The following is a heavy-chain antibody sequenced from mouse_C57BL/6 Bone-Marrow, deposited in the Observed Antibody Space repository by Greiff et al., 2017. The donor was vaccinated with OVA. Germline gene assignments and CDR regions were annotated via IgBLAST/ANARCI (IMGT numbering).Heavy chain of an antibody. CDR2: IHPSDSDT. Sequence: QVQLQQPGAELVKPGASVKVSCKASGYTFTSYWMHWVKQRPGQGLEWIGRIHPSDSDTNYNQKFKGKATLTVDKSSSTAYMQLSSLTSEDSAVYYCAISVTTVVAPYAMDYWGQGTSVTVSS. J-gene: IGHJ4*01. V-gene: IGHV1-74*01. D-gene: IGHD1-1*01. CDR1: GYTFTSYW. CDR3: AISVTTVVAPYAMDY.